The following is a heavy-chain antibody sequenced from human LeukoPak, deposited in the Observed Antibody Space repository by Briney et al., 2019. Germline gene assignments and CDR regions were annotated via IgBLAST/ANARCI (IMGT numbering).Heavy chain of an antibody. J-gene: IGHJ6*03. Sequence: GGSLRLSCAASGFTFSSYSMNWVRQAPGKGLEWVSSISSSSSYIYCADSVKGRFTIARDNAKNSLYLQMTSLRAEDTAVYYCASLYDSRTGGYMDVWGKGTTVTVSS. CDR3: ASLYDSRTGGYMDV. D-gene: IGHD7-27*01. CDR1: GFTFSSYS. CDR2: ISSSSSYI. V-gene: IGHV3-21*01.